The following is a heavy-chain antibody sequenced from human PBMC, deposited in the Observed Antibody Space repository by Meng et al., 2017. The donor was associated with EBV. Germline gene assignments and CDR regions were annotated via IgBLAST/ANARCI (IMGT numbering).Heavy chain of an antibody. Sequence: EVQLVDVWGGLVRPGESLKLTCAASEFTFTSAWMTWVRQAPGKGLEWVGRIRSQVDGRKADYSAPVKGRFTISRDDSKHTLYLQMNSLKIEDSAVYYCTTDEGGSRFWGQGTLVTVSS. D-gene: IGHD1-26*01. V-gene: IGHV3-15*01. CDR3: TTDEGGSRF. CDR1: EFTFTSAW. J-gene: IGHJ4*02. CDR2: IRSQVDGRKA.